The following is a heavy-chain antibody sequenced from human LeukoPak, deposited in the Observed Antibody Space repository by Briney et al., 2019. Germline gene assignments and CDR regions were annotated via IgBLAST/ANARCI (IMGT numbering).Heavy chain of an antibody. CDR1: GFTFSSYS. Sequence: GGSLRLSCAASGFTFSSYSMSCVRQAPGKGLEWVSYITSSSSICYADSVKGRFTISRDDARNSLYLQMNSLRDEDTAVYYCARAPLVRGVIPPFDYWGQGTLVTVSS. CDR3: ARAPLVRGVIPPFDY. D-gene: IGHD3-10*01. J-gene: IGHJ4*02. CDR2: ITSSSSI. V-gene: IGHV3-48*02.